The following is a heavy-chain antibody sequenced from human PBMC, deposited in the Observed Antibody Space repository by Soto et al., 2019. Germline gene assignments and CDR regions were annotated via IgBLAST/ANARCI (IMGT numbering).Heavy chain of an antibody. V-gene: IGHV3-9*01. D-gene: IGHD6-13*01. CDR2: ISWNSAAI. Sequence: VQLVESGGGVVQPGRSLRLSCAASGFPFDDYAIHWVRQDPGKGLEWVSGISWNSAAIDYAVSVKGRFTIVRDNAMNSLYLQRNHLRPEDTAFYYCAKDRGSSSWDPIFDFWGQAILVTVSS. J-gene: IGHJ4*02. CDR1: GFPFDDYA. CDR3: AKDRGSSSWDPIFDF.